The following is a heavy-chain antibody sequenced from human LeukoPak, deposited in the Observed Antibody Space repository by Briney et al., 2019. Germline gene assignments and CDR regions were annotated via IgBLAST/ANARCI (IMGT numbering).Heavy chain of an antibody. Sequence: SETLSLTCAVYGGSFSGYYWSWIRQPPGKGLEWIGEINHSGSTNYNPSLKSRVTISVDTSKNQFSLKLSSVTAADTAVYYCARDERGYYSDLGSSSPRNYYYYYMDVWGKGITVTISS. CDR2: INHSGST. V-gene: IGHV4-34*01. CDR3: ARDERGYYSDLGSSSPRNYYYYYMDV. D-gene: IGHD3-10*01. J-gene: IGHJ6*03. CDR1: GGSFSGYY.